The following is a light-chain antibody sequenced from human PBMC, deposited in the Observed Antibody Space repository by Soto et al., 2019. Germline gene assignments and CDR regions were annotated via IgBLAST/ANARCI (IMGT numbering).Light chain of an antibody. CDR2: KAS. V-gene: IGKV1-5*03. CDR3: RQYNSYPWT. J-gene: IGKJ1*01. Sequence: DIQMTQSPSTLSASVGDRVTITCRASQSSNSWLAWYQQKPGKAPKLLIYKASSLESGVPLRFSGRGSGTEFTLTISSLQPHDFATYYCRQYNSYPWTFGQGTKVEMK. CDR1: QSSNSW.